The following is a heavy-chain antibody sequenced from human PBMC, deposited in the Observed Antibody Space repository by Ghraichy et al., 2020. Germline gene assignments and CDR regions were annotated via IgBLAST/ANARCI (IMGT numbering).Heavy chain of an antibody. V-gene: IGHV1-3*01. J-gene: IGHJ5*02. D-gene: IGHD3-9*01. CDR1: GYNFTCYA. CDR2: INGGNGAT. Sequence: ASVKVSCKASGYNFTCYAMHWVRQAPGQRLEWMGWINGGNGATKYSQKFQGRVFITRDTSASVVYMELTSLRSEDTSVYYCARDRRQYDTLTGYSYWFDPWGQGTLVNVST. CDR3: ARDRRQYDTLTGYSYWFDP.